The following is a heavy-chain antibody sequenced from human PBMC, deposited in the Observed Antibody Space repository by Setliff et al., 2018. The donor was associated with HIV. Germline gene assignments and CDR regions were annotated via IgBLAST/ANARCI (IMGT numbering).Heavy chain of an antibody. V-gene: IGHV4-39*01. D-gene: IGHD3-3*01. CDR3: ARHKAVLRLFEWMPQYFKY. CDR1: GDSLTSGRYF. CDR2: IYYSGDT. J-gene: IGHJ4*02. Sequence: SETLSLTCNVSGDSLTSGRYFWGWIRQTPGKGLDWIGTIYYSGDTYYNPSLKSRVSISIDTSKSQVFLRLISVTAADTAVYYCARHKAVLRLFEWMPQYFKYWGQGLLVTVSS.